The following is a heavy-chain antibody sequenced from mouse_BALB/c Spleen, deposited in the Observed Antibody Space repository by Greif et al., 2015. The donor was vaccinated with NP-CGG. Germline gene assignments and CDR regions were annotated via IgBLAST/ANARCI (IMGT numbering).Heavy chain of an antibody. D-gene: IGHD2-4*01. CDR3: ARRGDYDGFDY. J-gene: IGHJ2*01. CDR1: GYTFTSYW. V-gene: IGHV1-7*01. Sequence: QVQLKESGAELAKPGAPVKMSCKASGYTFTSYWMHWVKQRPGQGLEWIGYINPSTGYTEYNQKFKDKATLTADKSSSTAYMQLSSLTSEDSAVYYCARRGDYDGFDYWGQGTTLTVSS. CDR2: INPSTGYT.